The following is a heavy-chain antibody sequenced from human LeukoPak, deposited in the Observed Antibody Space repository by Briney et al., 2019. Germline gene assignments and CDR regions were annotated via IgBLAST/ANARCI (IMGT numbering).Heavy chain of an antibody. CDR3: ARALDGDYDYGMDV. Sequence: SETLSLTCTVSGGSISSSSYYWGWIRQPPGKGLEWIGSIYYSGSTYYNPSLKSRVTISVDTSKNQFSLKLSSVTAADTAVYYCARALDGDYDYGMDVWGQGTTVTVSS. CDR2: IYYSGST. D-gene: IGHD3/OR15-3a*01. V-gene: IGHV4-39*01. J-gene: IGHJ6*02. CDR1: GGSISSSSYY.